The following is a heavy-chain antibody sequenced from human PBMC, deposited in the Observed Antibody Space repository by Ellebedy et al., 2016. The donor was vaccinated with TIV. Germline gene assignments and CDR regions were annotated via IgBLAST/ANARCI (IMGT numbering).Heavy chain of an antibody. CDR2: IYYSGST. Sequence: MPSETLSLTCTVSGGSISSYYWSWIQQPPGKGLEWIGYIYYSGSTNYNPSLKSRVTISVDTSKNQFSLKLSSVTAADTAVYYCARGYSSGWYNWFDPWGQGTLVTVSS. J-gene: IGHJ5*02. D-gene: IGHD6-19*01. CDR1: GGSISSYY. V-gene: IGHV4-59*01. CDR3: ARGYSSGWYNWFDP.